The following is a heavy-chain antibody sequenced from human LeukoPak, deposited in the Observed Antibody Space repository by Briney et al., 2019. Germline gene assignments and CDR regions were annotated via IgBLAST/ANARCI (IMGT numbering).Heavy chain of an antibody. D-gene: IGHD3-3*01. CDR2: IYYSGST. CDR3: ARDSYDFWSGYYGMDV. CDR1: GGSISSYY. V-gene: IGHV4-59*01. Sequence: TASETLSLTCTVSGGSISSYYWSWIRQPPGKGLEWIGYIYYSGSTNYNPSLKSRVTISVDTSKNQFSLKLSSVTAADTAVYYCARDSYDFWSGYYGMDVWGQGTTVTVSS. J-gene: IGHJ6*02.